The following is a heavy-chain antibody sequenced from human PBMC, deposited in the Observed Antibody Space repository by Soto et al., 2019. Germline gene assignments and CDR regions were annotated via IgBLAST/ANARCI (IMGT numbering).Heavy chain of an antibody. Sequence: QVQLQQWGAGLLKPSETLSLTCAVYGGFVSSGNYYWSWIRQPPGKGLEWIGAMSHSGGAHFNPSLKSRVTISVDTSKNQFSLKMSSVTAADTALYYCARVERGTGTTVCDAFDIWGRGTMVTVSS. CDR3: ARVERGTGTTVCDAFDI. CDR1: GGFVSSGNYY. D-gene: IGHD1-1*01. V-gene: IGHV4-34*01. J-gene: IGHJ3*02. CDR2: MSHSGGA.